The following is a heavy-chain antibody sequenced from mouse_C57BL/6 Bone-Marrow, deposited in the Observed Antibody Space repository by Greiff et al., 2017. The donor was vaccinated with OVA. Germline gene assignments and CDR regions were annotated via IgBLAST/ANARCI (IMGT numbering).Heavy chain of an antibody. Sequence: EVKLMESGGGLVKPGGSLTLSCAASGFTFSDYGMHWVRQAPEKGLEWVAYISSGSSTIYYADTVKGRFTITRDNAKNTLFLQMTSLRSEDTAMYYCARKMDYWGQGTSVTVSS. V-gene: IGHV5-17*01. CDR1: GFTFSDYG. CDR2: ISSGSSTI. CDR3: ARKMDY. J-gene: IGHJ4*01.